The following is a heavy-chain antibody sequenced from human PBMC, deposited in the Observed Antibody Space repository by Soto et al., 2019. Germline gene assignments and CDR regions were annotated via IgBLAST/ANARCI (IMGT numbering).Heavy chain of an antibody. V-gene: IGHV1-3*01. CDR1: GYTFTSYA. D-gene: IGHD4-17*01. J-gene: IGHJ6*02. CDR3: ARVGTTVTRDYYYYYGMDV. Sequence: ASVKVSCKASGYTFTSYAMHWVRQAPGQRLEWMGWINAGHGNTKYSQKFQGRVTITRGTSASTAYMELSSLRSEDTAVYYYARVGTTVTRDYYYYYGMDVWGQGTTVTVSS. CDR2: INAGHGNT.